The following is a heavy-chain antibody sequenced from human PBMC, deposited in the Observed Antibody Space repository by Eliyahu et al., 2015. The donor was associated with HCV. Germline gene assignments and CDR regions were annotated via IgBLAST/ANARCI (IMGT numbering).Heavy chain of an antibody. D-gene: IGHD3-22*01. J-gene: IGHJ6*02. CDR2: IKQDGSEK. CDR3: ARDQGQTMIPYGMDL. V-gene: IGHV3-7*01. Sequence: EVQLVESGGGLVQPGESLRLSCTASGVTLSXYWMTWXRQXPGKGLEWVANIKQDGSEKYYVDSVKGRFSISRENANNSLYLQMNSLRAEDTAVYYCARDQGQTMIPYGMDLWGQGTTVTVSS. CDR1: GVTLSXYW.